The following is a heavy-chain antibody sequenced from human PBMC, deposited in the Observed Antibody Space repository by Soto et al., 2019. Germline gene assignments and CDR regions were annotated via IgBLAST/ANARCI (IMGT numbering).Heavy chain of an antibody. CDR1: GGSISSYY. D-gene: IGHD6-13*01. CDR2: IYYSGST. Sequence: PSETLSLTCTVSGGSISSYYWSWIRQPPGKGLEWIGYIYYSGSTNYNPSLKSRVTISVDTSKNQFSLKLSSVTAADTAVYYCARRFSSSWHDAFDIWGQGTMVTVSS. V-gene: IGHV4-59*08. CDR3: ARRFSSSWHDAFDI. J-gene: IGHJ3*02.